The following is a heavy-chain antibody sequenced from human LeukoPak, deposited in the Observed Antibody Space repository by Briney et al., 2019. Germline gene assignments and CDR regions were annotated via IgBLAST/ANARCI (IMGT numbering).Heavy chain of an antibody. CDR3: ARVPVYYYDSSGFDY. CDR1: GVSISSSSYY. D-gene: IGHD3-22*01. V-gene: IGHV4-39*01. J-gene: IGHJ4*02. Sequence: SETLSLTCTVSGVSISSSSYYWGWLRQPPGKGLEWIGSIYYSGSTYYNPSLKSRVTISVDTSKNQFSLKLSSVTAADTAVYYCARVPVYYYDSSGFDYWGQGTLVTVSS. CDR2: IYYSGST.